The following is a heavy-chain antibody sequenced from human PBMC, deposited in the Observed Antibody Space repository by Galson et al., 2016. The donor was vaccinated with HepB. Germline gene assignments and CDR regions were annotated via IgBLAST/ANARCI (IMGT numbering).Heavy chain of an antibody. D-gene: IGHD6-13*01. Sequence: SLRLSCAASGFTFSSYAMTWVRQAPGRGLEWVSGISGGATATYNADSVKCRFAISRDNSKNTLFLQMNNLRAEDTALYYCAKVTRPGISAPRYGMDVWGKGTPVTVSS. CDR3: AKVTRPGISAPRYGMDV. CDR2: ISGGATAT. J-gene: IGHJ6*04. CDR1: GFTFSSYA. V-gene: IGHV3-23*01.